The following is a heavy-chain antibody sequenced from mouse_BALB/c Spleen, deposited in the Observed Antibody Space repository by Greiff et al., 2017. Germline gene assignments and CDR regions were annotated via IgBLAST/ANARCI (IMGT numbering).Heavy chain of an antibody. CDR1: GFNIKDYY. CDR3: ALFYYGPYYFDY. J-gene: IGHJ2*01. V-gene: IGHV14-1*02. CDR2: IDPENGNT. D-gene: IGHD2-1*01. Sequence: EVQLQESGAELVRPGALVKLSCKASGFNIKDYYMHWVKQRPEQGLEWIGWIDPENGNTIYDPKFQGKASITADTSSNTAYLQLSSLTSEDTAVFYCALFYYGPYYFDYWGQGTTLTVSS.